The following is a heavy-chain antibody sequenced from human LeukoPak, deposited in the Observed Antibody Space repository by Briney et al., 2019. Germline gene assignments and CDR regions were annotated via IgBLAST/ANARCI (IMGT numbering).Heavy chain of an antibody. CDR2: ISPISETP. J-gene: IGHJ4*02. Sequence: GSSVKVSCKASEGIFSTSAISWVRQAPGHGLEWMGGISPISETPNYALRFQGRVTITRDESTATAYMELTSLRSDDTAVYYCASGYYYGSSSYYHTGYLDHWAQGTLVTVSS. CDR3: ASGYYYGSSSYYHTGYLDH. D-gene: IGHD3-10*01. CDR1: EGIFSTSA. V-gene: IGHV1-69*05.